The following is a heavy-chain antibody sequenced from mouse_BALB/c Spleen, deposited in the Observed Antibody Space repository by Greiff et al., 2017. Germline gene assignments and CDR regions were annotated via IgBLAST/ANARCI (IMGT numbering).Heavy chain of an antibody. D-gene: IGHD2-4*01. V-gene: IGHV5-6*02. Sequence: EVMLVESGGDLVKPGGSLKLSCAASGFTFSSYGMSWVRQTPDKRLEWVATISSGGSYTYYPDSVKGRFTISRDNAKNTLYLQMSSLKSEDTAMYYCARPQIYYDYEGYAMDYWGQGTSVTVSS. J-gene: IGHJ4*01. CDR1: GFTFSSYG. CDR3: ARPQIYYDYEGYAMDY. CDR2: ISSGGSYT.